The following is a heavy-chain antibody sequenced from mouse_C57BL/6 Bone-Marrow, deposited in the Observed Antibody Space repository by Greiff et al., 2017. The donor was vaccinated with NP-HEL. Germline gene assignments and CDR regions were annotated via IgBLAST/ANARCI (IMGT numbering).Heavy chain of an antibody. CDR3: TTGTRNAV. J-gene: IGHJ1*03. Sequence: EVKLMESGAELVRPGASVKLSCTASGFNIKDDYMHWVKQRPEQGLEWIGWIDPENGDTEYASKFQGKATITADTSSNTAYLQLSSLTSEDTAVYYCTTGTRNAVWGTGTTVTVSS. CDR2: IDPENGDT. V-gene: IGHV14-4*01. CDR1: GFNIKDDY. D-gene: IGHD1-1*01.